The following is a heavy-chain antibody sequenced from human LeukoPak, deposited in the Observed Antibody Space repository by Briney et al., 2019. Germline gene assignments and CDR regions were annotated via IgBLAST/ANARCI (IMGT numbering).Heavy chain of an antibody. V-gene: IGHV4-38-2*02. D-gene: IGHD1-26*01. J-gene: IGHJ4*02. CDR1: GYSISSGYY. CDR3: ARLGSYYELL. Sequence: PSETLSLTCTVSGYSISSGYYWGWIRQPPGKGLEWIGSIYHSGSTYYNPSLKSRVTISVDTSKNQFSLKLSSVTAADTAVYYCARLGSYYELLWGQGTLVTVSS. CDR2: IYHSGST.